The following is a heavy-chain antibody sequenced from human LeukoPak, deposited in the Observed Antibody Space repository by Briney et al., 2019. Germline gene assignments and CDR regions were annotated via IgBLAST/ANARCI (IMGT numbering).Heavy chain of an antibody. CDR1: GGSISSYY. CDR3: ARELGVVVAKGGFDY. V-gene: IGHV4-59*01. Sequence: SETLSLTSTVSGGSISSYYWSWIRQPPGKGLEWIGYIYYSGSTNYNPSLKSRVTISVDTSKNQFSLKLSSVTAADTAVYYCARELGVVVAKGGFDYWGQGTLVTVSS. D-gene: IGHD2-15*01. J-gene: IGHJ4*02. CDR2: IYYSGST.